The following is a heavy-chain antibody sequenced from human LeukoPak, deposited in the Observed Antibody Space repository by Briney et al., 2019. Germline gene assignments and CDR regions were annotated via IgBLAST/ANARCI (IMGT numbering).Heavy chain of an antibody. J-gene: IGHJ4*02. CDR1: GDSISSSRFH. CDR3: ARTGGKYQLLFGNYYFDY. V-gene: IGHV4-39*07. CDR2: ISYAGTT. D-gene: IGHD2-2*01. Sequence: PSETLSLTCTVSGDSISSSRFHWGWIRRPPGKGLEWIATISYAGTTYYNPSLKSRVTISVDTSKNQFSLKLSSVTAADTAVYYCARTGGKYQLLFGNYYFDYWGQGTLVTVSS.